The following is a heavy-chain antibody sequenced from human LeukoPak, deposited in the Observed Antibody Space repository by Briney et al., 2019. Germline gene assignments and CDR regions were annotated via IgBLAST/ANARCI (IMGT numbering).Heavy chain of an antibody. CDR2: ISSNGGST. J-gene: IGHJ2*01. V-gene: IGHV3-64D*09. Sequence: GGSLRLSCSASGFTFSNYAMHWGRQAPGKGLEYLSAISSNGGSTYYADSVKGRFTISRDNSKNTLYLQMSSLRAEDTAVYYCVRRVTAYWYFDLWGRGTLVTVSS. CDR3: VRRVTAYWYFDL. D-gene: IGHD4-11*01. CDR1: GFTFSNYA.